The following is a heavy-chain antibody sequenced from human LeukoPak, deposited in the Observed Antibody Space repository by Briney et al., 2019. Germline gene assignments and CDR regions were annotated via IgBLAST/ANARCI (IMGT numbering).Heavy chain of an antibody. CDR1: GYTFTSYG. Sequence: GASVKVSCKASGYTFTSYGISWVPQAPGQGLEWMGWISAYNGNTNYAQKLQGRVTMTTDTSTSTAYMELRSLRSDDTAVYYCARDRGRPAAGRLDWFDPWGQGTLVTVSS. CDR3: ARDRGRPAAGRLDWFDP. V-gene: IGHV1-18*01. J-gene: IGHJ5*02. CDR2: ISAYNGNT. D-gene: IGHD6-13*01.